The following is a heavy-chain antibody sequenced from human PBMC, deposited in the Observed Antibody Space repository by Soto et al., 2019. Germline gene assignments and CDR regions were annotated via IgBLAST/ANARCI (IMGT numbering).Heavy chain of an antibody. CDR3: ARDHVLEWLLSYYYYYGMDV. J-gene: IGHJ6*02. CDR1: GFTFSSYA. CDR2: ISYDGSNK. V-gene: IGHV3-30-3*01. D-gene: IGHD3-3*01. Sequence: PGGSLRLSCAASGFTFSSYAMHWVRQAPGKGLEWVAVISYDGSNKYYADSVKGRFTISRDNSKNTLYLQMNSLRAEDTAVYYCARDHVLEWLLSYYYYYGMDVWGQGTTVTVSS.